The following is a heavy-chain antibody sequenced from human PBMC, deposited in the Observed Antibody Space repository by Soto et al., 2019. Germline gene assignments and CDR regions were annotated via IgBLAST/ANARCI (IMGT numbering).Heavy chain of an antibody. CDR3: ARGGGFDSFDY. D-gene: IGHD3-10*01. Sequence: QLQLHMSGSGLVKPSQTLSLTCTVSGASITYGAYSWSWIRQTPGKGLEWIGYINHLETTFYNPSFESRLTLSIDRTKNQVSLNLKSMSAADRAVYFCARGGGFDSFDYWGQGILVTVSS. CDR2: INHLETT. CDR1: GASITYGAYS. J-gene: IGHJ4*02. V-gene: IGHV4-30-2*01.